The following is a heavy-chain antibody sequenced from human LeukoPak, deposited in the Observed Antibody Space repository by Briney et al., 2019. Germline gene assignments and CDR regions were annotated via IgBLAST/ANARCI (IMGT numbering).Heavy chain of an antibody. V-gene: IGHV1-8*03. D-gene: IGHD5-12*01. CDR3: ARGSEVGQWLRLSWYFDL. Sequence: ASVKVSCKASGYTFTSYGISWVRQAPGQGLEWMGWMNPNSGNTGYAQKFQGRVTITRNTSISTAYMELSSLRSEDTAVYYCARGSEVGQWLRLSWYFDLWGRGTLVTVSS. CDR1: GYTFTSYG. J-gene: IGHJ2*01. CDR2: MNPNSGNT.